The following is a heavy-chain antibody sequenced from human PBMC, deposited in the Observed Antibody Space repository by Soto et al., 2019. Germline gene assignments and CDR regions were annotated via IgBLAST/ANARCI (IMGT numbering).Heavy chain of an antibody. D-gene: IGHD4-4*01. CDR2: IHSCGPT. V-gene: IGHV3-66*01. CDR1: GFTVSSNY. J-gene: IGHJ6*02. CDR3: ARDEATVTPYYYYGMDV. Sequence: GGSLRLSCAASGFTVSSNYMSWVRQAPGKGLEWVSVIHSCGPTYYADSVKGRFTISRDTSENTVHLQMDSLRAEDTAVYYCARDEATVTPYYYYGMDVWGQGTTVTVSS.